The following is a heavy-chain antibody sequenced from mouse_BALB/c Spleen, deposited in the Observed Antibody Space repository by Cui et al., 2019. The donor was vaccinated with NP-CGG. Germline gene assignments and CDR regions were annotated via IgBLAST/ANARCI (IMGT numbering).Heavy chain of an antibody. V-gene: IGHV1-72*01. Sequence: QVHPQQPVAELVTPGASFMLSCKASGYTFTSYWMHWVKQRPGRGLEWIGRIDPNSGGTKYNEKFKSKATLTVDKPSSTAYMQLSSLTSEDSAVYYCARYDYYGSSYFDYWGQGTTLTVSS. J-gene: IGHJ2*01. D-gene: IGHD1-1*01. CDR3: ARYDYYGSSYFDY. CDR1: GYTFTSYW. CDR2: IDPNSGGT.